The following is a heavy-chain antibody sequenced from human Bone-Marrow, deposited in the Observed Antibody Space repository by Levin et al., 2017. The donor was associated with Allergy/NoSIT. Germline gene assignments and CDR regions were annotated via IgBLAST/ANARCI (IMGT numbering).Heavy chain of an antibody. V-gene: IGHV3-11*05. CDR3: ARDRGGVAGTGDF. CDR2: ISGLSTYT. Sequence: GGSLRLSCAASGFSFSDYYMSWTRQAPGKGLEWVSYISGLSTYTKYADSVKGRFTISRDNAKNTLYLQMNSLRAEATAMYYCARDRGGVAGTGDFWGQGTLVSVSS. J-gene: IGHJ4*02. CDR1: GFSFSDYY. D-gene: IGHD6-19*01.